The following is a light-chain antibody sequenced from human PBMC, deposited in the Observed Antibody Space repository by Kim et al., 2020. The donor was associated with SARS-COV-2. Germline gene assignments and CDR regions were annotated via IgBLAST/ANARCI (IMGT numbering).Light chain of an antibody. CDR1: QNVRANY. V-gene: IGKV3-20*01. Sequence: EIVLTQSPGTLSLSPGERATLSCTASQNVRANYLAWYQRKSGQAPRLLIYHASMRATGIPDRFSGSGSGADFTLTISRLEPEDFAVYYCQHYDSLPITFGQGTRLEIK. J-gene: IGKJ5*01. CDR2: HAS. CDR3: QHYDSLPIT.